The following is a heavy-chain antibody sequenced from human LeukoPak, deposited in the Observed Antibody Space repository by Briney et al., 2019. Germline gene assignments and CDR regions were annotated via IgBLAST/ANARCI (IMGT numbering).Heavy chain of an antibody. CDR2: INHSGST. Sequence: SETLSLTCAVYGGSFSGYYWSWIRQPPGKGLEWIGEINHSGSTNYNPSLKSRVTISVDTSKNQFSLKLSSVTAADTAVYYCARHVSWAARVFSDYWGQGTLVTVSS. V-gene: IGHV4-34*01. D-gene: IGHD6-6*01. J-gene: IGHJ4*02. CDR1: GGSFSGYY. CDR3: ARHVSWAARVFSDY.